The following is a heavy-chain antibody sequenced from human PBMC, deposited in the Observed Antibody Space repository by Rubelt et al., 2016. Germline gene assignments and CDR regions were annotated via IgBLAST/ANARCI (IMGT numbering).Heavy chain of an antibody. CDR3: ARDKFSSSFIDY. Sequence: QGQLVQSGSDLKEPGASVKVSCKASGYTFSSYALNWVRQAPGQGLEWLGWINTKTGDPAYAQGLTGRFVFSLDTSVSTAYLQIRSRKAEDTAVYYGARDKFSSSFIDYWGQGTRVTVSS. D-gene: IGHD6-6*01. V-gene: IGHV7-4-1*02. J-gene: IGHJ4*02. CDR1: GYTFSSYA. CDR2: INTKTGDP.